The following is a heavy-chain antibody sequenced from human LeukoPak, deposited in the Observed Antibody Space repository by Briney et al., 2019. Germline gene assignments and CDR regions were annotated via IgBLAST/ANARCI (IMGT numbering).Heavy chain of an antibody. V-gene: IGHV1-8*02. J-gene: IGHJ5*02. CDR3: ARDEGRITIFGVVIKRGLFDP. CDR2: MNPNSGNT. CDR1: GYTFTGYY. D-gene: IGHD3-3*01. Sequence: ASVKVSCKASGYTFTGYYMHWVRQAPGQGLEWMGWMNPNSGNTGYAQKFQGRVTMTRNTSISTAYMELSSLRSEDTAVYYCARDEGRITIFGVVIKRGLFDPWGQGTLVTVSS.